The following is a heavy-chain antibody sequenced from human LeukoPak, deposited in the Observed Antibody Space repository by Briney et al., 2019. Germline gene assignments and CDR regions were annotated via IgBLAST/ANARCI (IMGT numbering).Heavy chain of an antibody. Sequence: GASVKLSCKASGYSFSSYYMHWVRQAPGQGLEWMGIINPSGGGTSYAEKFQGRVTMTRDTSTSTVYMELSSLRSEDTALYYCARGEYCTAGTCPPGLSWGQGTLVTVSS. CDR1: GYSFSSYY. D-gene: IGHD2-15*01. CDR3: ARGEYCTAGTCPPGLS. V-gene: IGHV1-46*01. J-gene: IGHJ4*02. CDR2: INPSGGGT.